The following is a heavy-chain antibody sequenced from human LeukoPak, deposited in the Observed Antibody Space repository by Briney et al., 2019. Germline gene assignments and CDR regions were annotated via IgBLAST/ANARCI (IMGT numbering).Heavy chain of an antibody. Sequence: PSETLSLTCTVSGYSISSGYYWGWIRQPPGKGLEWIGSIYHSGSTYYNPSLKSRVTISVDTSKNQFSLKLSSVTAADTAVYYCARAKRTAPNVYYFDYWGQGTLVTVSS. CDR2: IYHSGST. J-gene: IGHJ4*02. V-gene: IGHV4-38-2*02. D-gene: IGHD1-1*01. CDR1: GYSISSGYY. CDR3: ARAKRTAPNVYYFDY.